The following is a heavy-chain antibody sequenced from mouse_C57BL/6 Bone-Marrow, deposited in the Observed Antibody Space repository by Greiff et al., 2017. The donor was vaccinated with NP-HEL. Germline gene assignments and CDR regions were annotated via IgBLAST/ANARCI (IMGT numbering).Heavy chain of an antibody. CDR2: IYPRSGNT. V-gene: IGHV1-81*01. Sequence: QVQLQQSGAELARPGASVKLSCKASGYTFTSYGISWVKQRTGQGLEWIGEIYPRSGNTYYNEKFKGKATLTADKSSSTAYMELRSLTSEDSAVYFCAREAIYCYGSSYFDYWGQGTTLTVSS. D-gene: IGHD1-1*01. CDR1: GYTFTSYG. CDR3: AREAIYCYGSSYFDY. J-gene: IGHJ2*01.